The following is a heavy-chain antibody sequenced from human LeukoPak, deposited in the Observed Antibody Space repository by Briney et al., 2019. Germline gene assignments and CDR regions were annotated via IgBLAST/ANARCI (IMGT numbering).Heavy chain of an antibody. CDR2: INHSGST. V-gene: IGHV4-34*01. Sequence: SETLSLTCAVYGGSFSGYYCSWIRQPPGKGLEWIGEINHSGSTNYNPSLKSRVTISVDTSKNQFSLKLSSVTAADTAVYYCARSIYCSSTSCRHYWGQGTLVTVSS. J-gene: IGHJ4*02. CDR3: ARSIYCSSTSCRHY. CDR1: GGSFSGYY. D-gene: IGHD2-2*01.